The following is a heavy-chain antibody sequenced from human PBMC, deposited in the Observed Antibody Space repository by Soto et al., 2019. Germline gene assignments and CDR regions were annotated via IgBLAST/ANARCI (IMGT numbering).Heavy chain of an antibody. CDR2: IYYTGST. V-gene: IGHV4-59*01. J-gene: IGHJ4*02. CDR1: GAAINSYY. Sequence: PSETLSLTCTVSGAAINSYYWSWLRQAPGLGLEWIGYIYYTGSTNCNPSLESRVTVSVDRSRNQFSLELRSVTAADTAVYYCARVDGYFFFFDNWGQGTQVTVSS. CDR3: ARVDGYFFFFDN. D-gene: IGHD3-22*01.